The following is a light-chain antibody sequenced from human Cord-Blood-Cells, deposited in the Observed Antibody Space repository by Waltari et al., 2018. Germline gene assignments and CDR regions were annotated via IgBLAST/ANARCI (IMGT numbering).Light chain of an antibody. V-gene: IGLV1-44*01. CDR2: SNN. CDR3: AAWEDSLKGHYV. CDR1: SSNFGSNK. J-gene: IGLJ1*01. Sequence: VLTQSPSASGTPGQGVTISCSESSSNFGSNKVNWYQQLPGTTPKLLIYSNNQRPSGVPDRFSGSKSGTPASLAIRGLQAEEDGDYYCAAWEDSLKGHYVVVTGTKVTVL.